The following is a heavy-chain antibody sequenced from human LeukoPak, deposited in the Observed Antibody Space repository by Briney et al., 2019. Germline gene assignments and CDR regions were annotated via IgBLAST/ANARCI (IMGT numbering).Heavy chain of an antibody. CDR1: GFTFSDYY. Sequence: GALSLSCAASGFTFSDYYMSWIRQAPGKGLEWVSYISSSGSTIYYADSVKGRFTISRDNAKNSLYLQMNSLRAEDTAVYYCARAIAAAGTWYFDYWGQGTLVTVSS. CDR3: ARAIAAAGTWYFDY. CDR2: ISSSGSTI. V-gene: IGHV3-11*04. D-gene: IGHD6-13*01. J-gene: IGHJ4*02.